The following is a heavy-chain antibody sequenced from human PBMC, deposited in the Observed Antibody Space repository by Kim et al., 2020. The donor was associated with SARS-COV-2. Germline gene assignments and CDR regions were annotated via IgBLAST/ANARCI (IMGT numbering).Heavy chain of an antibody. Sequence: AASVKGRFTISRDNSKNTLYLQMNSLRAEDTAVYYCARESNIAAAGSFDYWGQGTLVTVSS. J-gene: IGHJ4*02. CDR3: ARESNIAAAGSFDY. V-gene: IGHV3-30*01. D-gene: IGHD6-13*01.